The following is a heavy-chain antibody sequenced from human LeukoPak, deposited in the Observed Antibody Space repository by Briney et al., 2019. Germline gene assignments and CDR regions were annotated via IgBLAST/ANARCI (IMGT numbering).Heavy chain of an antibody. CDR2: TWYDGSNK. D-gene: IGHD3-10*01. J-gene: IGHJ3*02. CDR3: ARVHWGNYYLNAFDI. CDR1: GFTFSSYG. Sequence: PGRSLRLSCAASGFTFSSYGMHWVRQAPGKGLEWVAVTWYDGSNKYYADPVKGRFTISRDNPKNTLYLQMNSLRVEDTAVYYCARVHWGNYYLNAFDIWGQGTMVTVSS. V-gene: IGHV3-33*01.